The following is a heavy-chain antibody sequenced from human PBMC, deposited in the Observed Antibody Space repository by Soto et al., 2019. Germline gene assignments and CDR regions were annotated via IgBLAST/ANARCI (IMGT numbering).Heavy chain of an antibody. CDR1: GYTFTSYG. V-gene: IGHV1-18*01. J-gene: IGHJ5*02. CDR3: ARGIGIFPLYFDWLLSSASWFDP. D-gene: IGHD3-9*01. CDR2: ISAYNGNT. Sequence: ASVKVSCKASGYTFTSYGISWVRQAPGQGLEWMGWISAYNGNTNYAQKLQGRVTMTTDTSTSTAYMELRSLRSDDTAVYYCARGIGIFPLYFDWLLSSASWFDPWGQGTLVTVSS.